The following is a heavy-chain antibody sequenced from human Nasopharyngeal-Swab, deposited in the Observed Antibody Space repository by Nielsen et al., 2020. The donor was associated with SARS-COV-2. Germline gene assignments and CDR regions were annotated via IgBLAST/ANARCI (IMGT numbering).Heavy chain of an antibody. CDR2: INNGKT. CDR3: AKVNWNRQREGRDR. Sequence: GSLKISCSASGFIFAICPMSWVRQAPGKGLEWVASINNGKTFYADFVEGRFTISRDDSKSTLYLQMNSLTGEDTATYYCAKVNWNRQREGRDRWGPGTLVTVSS. CDR1: GFIFAICP. V-gene: IGHV3-23*05. J-gene: IGHJ5*02. D-gene: IGHD1-1*01.